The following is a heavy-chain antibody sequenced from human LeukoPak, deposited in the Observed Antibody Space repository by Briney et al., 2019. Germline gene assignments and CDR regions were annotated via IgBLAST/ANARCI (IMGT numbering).Heavy chain of an antibody. D-gene: IGHD2/OR15-2a*01. CDR1: GGSLSGYY. Sequence: SETLSLTCAVYGGSLSGYYWSWIRQPPGKGLEWIGEINHSGSTNYNPSLKSRVTISVDTSKNLFSLKLRSVTAADTAVYYCARDLGRSATANYYYYYMDVWGKGTTVTVSS. V-gene: IGHV4-34*01. J-gene: IGHJ6*03. CDR3: ARDLGRSATANYYYYYMDV. CDR2: INHSGST.